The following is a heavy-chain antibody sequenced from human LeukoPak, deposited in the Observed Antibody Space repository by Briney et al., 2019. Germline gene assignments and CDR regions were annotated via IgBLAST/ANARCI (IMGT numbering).Heavy chain of an antibody. J-gene: IGHJ4*02. V-gene: IGHV3-7*03. D-gene: IGHD6-13*01. CDR2: IRQDGDTK. Sequence: ETLSLTCTVSGGSISSYYWSWIRQPPGKGLEWMANIRQDGDTKYYVDSVKGRFTISRDNAMNSLYLQMNSLRAEDTAIYYCARSLPYGTTWYGRSDFWGQGTLVTVSS. CDR1: GGSISSYY. CDR3: ARSLPYGTTWYGRSDF.